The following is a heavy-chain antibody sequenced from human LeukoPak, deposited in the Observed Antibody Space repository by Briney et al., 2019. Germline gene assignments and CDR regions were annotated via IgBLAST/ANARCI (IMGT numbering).Heavy chain of an antibody. J-gene: IGHJ5*02. CDR3: ARDRIMITFGGVIVYPDWFDP. CDR2: ISAYNGNT. CDR1: GYTFTSYG. Sequence: ASVKVSCKAFGYTFTSYGISWVRQAPGQGLEWMGWISAYNGNTNYAQKLQGRVTMTTDTSTSTAYMELRSLRSDDTAVYYCARDRIMITFGGVIVYPDWFDPWGQGTLVTVSS. D-gene: IGHD3-16*02. V-gene: IGHV1-18*01.